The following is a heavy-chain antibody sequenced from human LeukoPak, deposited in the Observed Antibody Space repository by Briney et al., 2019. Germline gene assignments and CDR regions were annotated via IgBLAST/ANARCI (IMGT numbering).Heavy chain of an antibody. CDR2: INHSGST. Sequence: SETLSLTCAVYGGSFSGYYWSWIRQPPGKGLEWIGEINHSGSTNYNPSLKSRVTISVDTSKNQFSLKLSSVTAADTAVYYCARGGYSYGQRYWGQGTLVTVSS. J-gene: IGHJ4*02. V-gene: IGHV4-34*01. CDR3: ARGGYSYGQRY. CDR1: GGSFSGYY. D-gene: IGHD5-18*01.